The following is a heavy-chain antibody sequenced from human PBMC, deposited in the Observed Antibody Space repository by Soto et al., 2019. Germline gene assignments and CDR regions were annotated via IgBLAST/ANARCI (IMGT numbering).Heavy chain of an antibody. D-gene: IGHD6-6*01. CDR1: GYSFTTYG. CDR2: ISGYDGHT. CDR3: GRVGSSSSPIDY. J-gene: IGHJ4*02. Sequence: QVQLVQSGPEVRKPGASVEVSCKTSGYSFTTYGISWVRQAPGQGLEWMGWISGYDGHTNYAQKLQGRVTMSTDTSTTTAYMELRSLRSDDTAVYCCGRVGSSSSPIDYWGPGTLVTVSS. V-gene: IGHV1-18*01.